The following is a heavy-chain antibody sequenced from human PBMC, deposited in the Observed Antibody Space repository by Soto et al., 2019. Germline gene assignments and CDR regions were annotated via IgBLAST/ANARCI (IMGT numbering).Heavy chain of an antibody. D-gene: IGHD4-4*01. CDR2: ISGSGGST. Sequence: GGSLRLSCAASGFTFSGYAMSWVRQAPGKGLEWVSAISGSGGSTYYADSVKGRFTISRDNSKNTLYLQMNSLRAEDTAVYYCAKDWSTVTTSSDWFDPWGQGTMVTVSS. CDR3: AKDWSTVTTSSDWFDP. J-gene: IGHJ5*02. CDR1: GFTFSGYA. V-gene: IGHV3-23*01.